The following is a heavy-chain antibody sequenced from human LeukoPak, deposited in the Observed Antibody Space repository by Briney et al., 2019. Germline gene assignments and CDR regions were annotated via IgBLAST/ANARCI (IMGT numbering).Heavy chain of an antibody. D-gene: IGHD5-12*01. CDR3: ARADGYSGYDYSWQIDY. CDR1: GFTFSSYA. J-gene: IGHJ4*02. Sequence: GRSLRLSCAASGFTFSSYAMHWVRQAPGKGLEWVAVISYDGSNKYYADSVKGRFTISRDNSKNMLYLQMNSLRAEDTAVYYCARADGYSGYDYSWQIDYWGQGTLVTVSS. CDR2: ISYDGSNK. V-gene: IGHV3-30*04.